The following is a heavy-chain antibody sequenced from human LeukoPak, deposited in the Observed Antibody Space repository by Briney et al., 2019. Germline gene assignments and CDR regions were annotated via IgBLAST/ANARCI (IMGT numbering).Heavy chain of an antibody. CDR1: GGSISSYY. V-gene: IGHV4-59*01. Sequence: SETLSLTCTVSGGSISSYYWSWIRQPPGKGLEWIGYFYYSGSTNYNPSLKSRVTISVDTSRNQLSLKLSSVTAADTAVYYCAKSRYSSTSTNYYMDVWGKGTTVTVSS. J-gene: IGHJ6*03. D-gene: IGHD2-2*01. CDR3: AKSRYSSTSTNYYMDV. CDR2: FYYSGST.